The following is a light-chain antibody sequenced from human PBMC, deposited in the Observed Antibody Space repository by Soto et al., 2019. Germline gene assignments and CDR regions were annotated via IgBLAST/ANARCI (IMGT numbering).Light chain of an antibody. CDR2: DVS. V-gene: IGLV2-14*01. CDR3: SSYTSSSTDV. J-gene: IGLJ1*01. Sequence: QSALTQPASVSGSPGQQITIPCTGASSDIGANNYVSWYQQHPGKAPKLMIYDVSNRPSGISDRFSGSKSGNTASLTISGLQAEVEADYFCSSYTSSSTDVFGTGTKVTVL. CDR1: SSDIGANNY.